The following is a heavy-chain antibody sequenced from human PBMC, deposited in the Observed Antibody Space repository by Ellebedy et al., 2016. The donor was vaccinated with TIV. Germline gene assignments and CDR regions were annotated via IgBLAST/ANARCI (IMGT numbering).Heavy chain of an antibody. D-gene: IGHD5-12*01. J-gene: IGHJ5*02. Sequence: PGGSLRLSCAASKFTFTTYSMHWVRQAPGKGLEWVAVISYDGSNKYYADSVKGRFTITRDDSRETVFLQMKSLRAEDTALYYCATDCPGDDGQPLGRWGQGTLVSVSS. CDR2: ISYDGSNK. CDR3: ATDCPGDDGQPLGR. V-gene: IGHV3-30-3*01. CDR1: KFTFTTYS.